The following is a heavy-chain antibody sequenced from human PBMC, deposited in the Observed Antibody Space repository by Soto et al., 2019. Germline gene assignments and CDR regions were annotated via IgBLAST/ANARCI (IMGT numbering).Heavy chain of an antibody. V-gene: IGHV1-3*01. CDR1: GYTFTSYA. Sequence: QVQLVQSGAEVKKPGASVKVSCKASGYTFTSYAMHWVRQAPGQRLEWMGWINAGNGNTKYSQKFQGRVTITRDTSASTAYMEMSSLRSEDTAVYYCARDFDRTAFDYWGQGTLVTVSS. CDR2: INAGNGNT. CDR3: ARDFDRTAFDY. J-gene: IGHJ4*02. D-gene: IGHD3-9*01.